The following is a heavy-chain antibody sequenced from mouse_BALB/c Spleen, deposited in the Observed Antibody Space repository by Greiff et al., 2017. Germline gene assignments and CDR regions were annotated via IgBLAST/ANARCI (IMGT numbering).Heavy chain of an antibody. Sequence: VHVKQSGPELVKPGASVTISCTASGYSFTGYNMNWVKQSNGKSLEWLGNIDPYYGGTSYNQKFTGKDTLTVDKSSSTNYMQLKSLTSEDSAVYYCARGGVFDYWGKGTTLTVSA. J-gene: IGHJ2*01. CDR2: IDPYYGGT. V-gene: IGHV1-39*01. CDR1: GYSFTGYN. CDR3: ARGGVFDY.